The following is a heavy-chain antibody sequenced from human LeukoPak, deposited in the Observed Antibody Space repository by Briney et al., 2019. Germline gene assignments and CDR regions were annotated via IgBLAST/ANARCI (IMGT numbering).Heavy chain of an antibody. J-gene: IGHJ4*02. CDR2: IKQDGSEK. Sequence: GGSLRLSCAASGFTFSSYWMSWVRQAPGKGLEWVASIKQDGSEKYYVDSVEGRFTISRDNAKNSLYLQMNSLRAEDTAVYYCARVDCSGGSCYSQSPFDYWGQGTLVTVSS. CDR1: GFTFSSYW. CDR3: ARVDCSGGSCYSQSPFDY. V-gene: IGHV3-7*04. D-gene: IGHD2-15*01.